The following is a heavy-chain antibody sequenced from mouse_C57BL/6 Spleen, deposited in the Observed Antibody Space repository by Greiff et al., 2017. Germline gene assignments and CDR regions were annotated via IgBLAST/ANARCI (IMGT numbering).Heavy chain of an antibody. D-gene: IGHD1-1*01. Sequence: QVQLQQPGAELVRPGSSVKLSCKASGYTFTSYWMDWVKQRPGQGLEWIGNIYPSDSETHYNQKFKDKATLNVDKSSRTAYMQLSSLTSEDSAVYYCARDYGSSHFDYWGQGTTLTVSS. CDR3: ARDYGSSHFDY. CDR1: GYTFTSYW. CDR2: IYPSDSET. V-gene: IGHV1-61*01. J-gene: IGHJ2*01.